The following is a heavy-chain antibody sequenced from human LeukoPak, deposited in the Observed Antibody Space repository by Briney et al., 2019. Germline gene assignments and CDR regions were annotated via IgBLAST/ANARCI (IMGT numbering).Heavy chain of an antibody. Sequence: SETLSLTCAVYGGSSSGYYWSWIRQPPGKGLEWIGEITHSGTTNYNPSLESRLTISIDTSKNQFSLKLSSVTAADTAVYYCARLITPTSGSNWFDPWGQGTLVTVSS. D-gene: IGHD3-10*01. V-gene: IGHV4-34*01. CDR1: GGSSSGYY. CDR3: ARLITPTSGSNWFDP. CDR2: ITHSGTT. J-gene: IGHJ5*02.